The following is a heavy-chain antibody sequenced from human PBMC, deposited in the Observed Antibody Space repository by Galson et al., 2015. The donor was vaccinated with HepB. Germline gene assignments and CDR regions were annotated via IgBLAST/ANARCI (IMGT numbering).Heavy chain of an antibody. CDR3: TRNSREVFRRFYDSSGYYPDY. D-gene: IGHD3-22*01. CDR2: IRSKAYGGTT. J-gene: IGHJ4*02. Sequence: SLRLSCAASGFTFGDYAMSWVRQTPGKGLEWVGFIRSKAYGGTTEYDASVKGRFTISRDDSKNIADLQMNSLKTEDTAVYYCTRNSREVFRRFYDSSGYYPDYWGQGTLVTVSS. CDR1: GFTFGDYA. V-gene: IGHV3-49*04.